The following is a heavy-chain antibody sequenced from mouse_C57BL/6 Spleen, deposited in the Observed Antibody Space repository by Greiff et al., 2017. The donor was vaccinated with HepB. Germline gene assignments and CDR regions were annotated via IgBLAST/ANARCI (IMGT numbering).Heavy chain of an antibody. V-gene: IGHV14-4*01. CDR2: IDHENGDT. CDR1: GFNIKDDY. Sequence: VHVKQSGAELVRPGASVKLSCTASGFNIKDDYMHWVKQRPEQGLEWIGWIDHENGDTEYASKFQGKATITADTSTNTAYLQLSSLTSEDTAVYYWTGGRDYAMGYWGQGTSVTVAS. CDR3: TGGRDYAMGY. J-gene: IGHJ4*01.